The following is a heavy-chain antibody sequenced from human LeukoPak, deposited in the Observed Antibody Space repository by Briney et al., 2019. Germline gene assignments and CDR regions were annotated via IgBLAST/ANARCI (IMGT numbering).Heavy chain of an antibody. D-gene: IGHD1-26*01. CDR2: INHSGST. Sequence: SETLSLTCAVYGGSFSGYYWSWIRQPPGKGLEWIGEINHSGSTNYNPSLKSRVTISVDTSKNQFSLKLSSVTAADTAVYYCASQRYSGSYVDYWGQGTLVTVSS. CDR3: ASQRYSGSYVDY. J-gene: IGHJ4*02. V-gene: IGHV4-34*01. CDR1: GGSFSGYY.